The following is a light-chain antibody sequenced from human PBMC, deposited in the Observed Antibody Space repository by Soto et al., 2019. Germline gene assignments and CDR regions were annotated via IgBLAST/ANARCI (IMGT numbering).Light chain of an antibody. CDR1: QDIGDD. V-gene: IGKV1-17*02. Sequence: DIQMTQSPSSLSASVGDRVTITCRASQDIGDDLDWFQQKPGKAPKRLIYASSGLQSWAPARFSGSGSRTEFARSISNLYPEDIATYYCRQQNSLPFTFDPGTKVDVK. CDR3: RQQNSLPFT. J-gene: IGKJ3*01. CDR2: ASS.